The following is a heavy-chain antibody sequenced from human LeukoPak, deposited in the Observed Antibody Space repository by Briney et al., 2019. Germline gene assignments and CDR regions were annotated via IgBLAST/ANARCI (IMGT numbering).Heavy chain of an antibody. CDR2: FDPEDGET. CDR1: GYPLTELS. Sequence: ASVKVSCKVSGYPLTELSMHWVRQAPGKGLEWMGGFDPEDGETIYAQKFQGRVTMTEDTSTGTAYMELSSLRSEDTAVYYCATLTTVTTFRAYNMDVWGKGTTVTVSS. J-gene: IGHJ6*03. D-gene: IGHD4-17*01. V-gene: IGHV1-24*01. CDR3: ATLTTVTTFRAYNMDV.